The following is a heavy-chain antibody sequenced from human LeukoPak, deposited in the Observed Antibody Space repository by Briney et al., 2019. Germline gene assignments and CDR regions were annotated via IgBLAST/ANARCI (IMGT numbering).Heavy chain of an antibody. CDR3: ARGGSSGWYLYYCYGMDV. CDR2: IGTAGDT. V-gene: IGHV3-13*01. J-gene: IGHJ6*02. Sequence: SGGSLRLSCAASGFTFSSYDMHWVRQATGKGLEWVSAIGTAGDTYYPGSVKGRFTISRENAKNSLYLQMNSLRAGDTAVYYCARGGSSGWYLYYCYGMDVWGQGTTVTVSS. CDR1: GFTFSSYD. D-gene: IGHD6-19*01.